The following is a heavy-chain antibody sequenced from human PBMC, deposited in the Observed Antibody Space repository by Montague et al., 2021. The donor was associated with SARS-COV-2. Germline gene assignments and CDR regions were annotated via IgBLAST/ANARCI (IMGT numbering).Heavy chain of an antibody. J-gene: IGHJ6*02. D-gene: IGHD2-15*01. CDR2: IYTSGST. CDR1: GGSISSGSYY. CDR3: AGGPAATYYYGMDV. Sequence: TLSLTCAVSGGSISSGSYYWSWIRQPAGKGLEWIGRIYTSGSTNYNPSLKSRATISVDTSKNQFSLKLRSVTAADTAVYYCAGGPAATYYYGMDVWGQGTTVTVSS. V-gene: IGHV4-61*02.